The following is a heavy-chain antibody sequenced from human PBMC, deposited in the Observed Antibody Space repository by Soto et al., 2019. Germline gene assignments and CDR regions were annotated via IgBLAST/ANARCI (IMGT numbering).Heavy chain of an antibody. D-gene: IGHD3-10*01. CDR1: GFTVGKNY. J-gene: IGHJ4*02. CDR3: AKDGRGSGSHYNSFGY. Sequence: EVQLVESGGGLIQPGGSLKLSCAASGFTVGKNYMSWVRKAPGKGLEWVSLIYSTGTTKYADSVKGRFTVSRDNAKNTLYLQMNSLRAEDTAVYYCAKDGRGSGSHYNSFGYWGQGTLVTVSS. CDR2: IYSTGTT. V-gene: IGHV3-53*01.